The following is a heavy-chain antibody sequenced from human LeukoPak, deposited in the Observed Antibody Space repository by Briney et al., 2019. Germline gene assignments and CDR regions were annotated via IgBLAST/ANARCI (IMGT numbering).Heavy chain of an antibody. CDR1: GFTVSSNY. J-gene: IGHJ3*02. D-gene: IGHD5-18*01. CDR2: IYSGGST. V-gene: IGHV3-53*05. Sequence: GGSLRLSCAASGFTVSSNYMSWVRQAPGKGLEWVSVIYSGGSTCYADSVKGRFTISRDNSKNTLYLQMNSLRAEDTAVYYCAKERSGYSYGYDAFDIWGQGTMVTVSS. CDR3: AKERSGYSYGYDAFDI.